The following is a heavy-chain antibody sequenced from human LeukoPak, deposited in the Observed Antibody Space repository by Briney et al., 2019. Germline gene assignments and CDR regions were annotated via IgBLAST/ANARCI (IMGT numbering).Heavy chain of an antibody. CDR3: ARGGSYLSAFDI. D-gene: IGHD1-26*01. CDR2: IYSGGST. CDR1: GFTVSSNY. V-gene: IGHV3-53*01. J-gene: IGHJ3*02. Sequence: GSLRLSCAAPGFTVSSNYMSWVRQAPGKGLEWVSIIYSGGSTFYADSVKGRFTISRDNSKNTLYLQMNSLRAEDTAVYYCARGGSYLSAFDIWGQGTMVTVSS.